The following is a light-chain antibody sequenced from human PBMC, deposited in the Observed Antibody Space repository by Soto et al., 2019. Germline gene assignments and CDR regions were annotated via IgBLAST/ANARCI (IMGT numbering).Light chain of an antibody. Sequence: DIQMTQSPSTLSASVGDRVTITCRASQNINNWLAWYQQKPGKAPKLLIYRASSLENGVPSRFSGRGSGTDFIFTITSLQPDDFATYYCQQYRSDSTFGQGTKVEI. CDR2: RAS. CDR1: QNINNW. J-gene: IGKJ1*01. CDR3: QQYRSDST. V-gene: IGKV1-5*03.